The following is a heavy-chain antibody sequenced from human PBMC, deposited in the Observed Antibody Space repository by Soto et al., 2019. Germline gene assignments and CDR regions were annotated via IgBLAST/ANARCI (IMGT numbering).Heavy chain of an antibody. CDR1: GFRFSDHY. V-gene: IGHV3-72*01. CDR3: VRVTRYVTDY. CDR2: CRDKPNSYTT. D-gene: IGHD2-2*01. Sequence: GGSLRLSCAVSGFRFSDHYMDWVRQAPGKGLEWVGRCRDKPNSYTTEYAASVEGRFIISRDDSRYSLYLQMNSLKTEDTAVYYCVRVTRYVTDYWGQGALVTVS. J-gene: IGHJ4*02.